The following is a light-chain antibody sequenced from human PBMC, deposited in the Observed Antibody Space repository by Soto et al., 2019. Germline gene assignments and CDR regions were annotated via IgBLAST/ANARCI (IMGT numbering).Light chain of an antibody. CDR2: GAF. V-gene: IGKV1-5*01. Sequence: DIQITQAPPTLSASVGDRVTITCRSSQSIRHYLAWYQQMQGKPPKLLIYGAFTLQRGVPSRFRGSGSGTEFTLTISSLQHDDFGTYFCQHHNSYSQTFGQGTKVAIK. CDR3: QHHNSYSQT. CDR1: QSIRHY. J-gene: IGKJ1*01.